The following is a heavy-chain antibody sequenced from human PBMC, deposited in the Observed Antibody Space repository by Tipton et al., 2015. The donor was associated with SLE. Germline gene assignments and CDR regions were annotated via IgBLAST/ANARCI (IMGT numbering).Heavy chain of an antibody. CDR3: ARARREVVVVDY. D-gene: IGHD2-15*01. Sequence: TLSLTCTVSGDSLITHYWSWIRQPPGKGLEWIGYVDYSGITNYNPSLKSRVTMSIDTSKNQFALMVSSVTTADTAVYYCARARREVVVVDYWGQGTMATVSS. CDR1: GDSLITHY. V-gene: IGHV4-59*11. J-gene: IGHJ4*02. CDR2: VDYSGIT.